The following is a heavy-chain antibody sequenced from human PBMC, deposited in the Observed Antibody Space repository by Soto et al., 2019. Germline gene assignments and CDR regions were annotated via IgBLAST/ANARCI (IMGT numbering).Heavy chain of an antibody. CDR1: GFTFSSYS. CDR3: ARDLSSSWYWLDP. Sequence: PGGSLRLSCAASGFTFSSYSMNWVRQAPGKGLEWVSSISSSSSYIYYADSVKGRFTISRDNAKNSLYLQMNSLRAEDTAVYYGARDLSSSWYWLDPWGQGTLVTVSS. D-gene: IGHD6-13*01. CDR2: ISSSSSYI. V-gene: IGHV3-21*01. J-gene: IGHJ5*02.